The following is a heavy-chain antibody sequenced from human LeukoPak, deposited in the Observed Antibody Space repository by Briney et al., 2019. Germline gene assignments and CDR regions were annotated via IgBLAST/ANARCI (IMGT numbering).Heavy chain of an antibody. V-gene: IGHV3-66*01. CDR2: IYSGGST. CDR3: ARGKIDGVVTAIPYYFDY. D-gene: IGHD2-21*02. Sequence: GGSLRLSCAASGFTVSSNYMSWVRQAPGKGLEWVSVIYSGGSTYYADSVRGRFTISRDNSKNTLYLQMDSLRAEDTAVYYCARGKIDGVVTAIPYYFDYWGQGTLVTVSS. CDR1: GFTVSSNY. J-gene: IGHJ4*02.